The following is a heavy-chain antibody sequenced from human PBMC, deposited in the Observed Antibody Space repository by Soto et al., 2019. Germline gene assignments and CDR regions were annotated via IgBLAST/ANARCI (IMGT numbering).Heavy chain of an antibody. CDR1: GFTFSSYA. D-gene: IGHD4-17*01. V-gene: IGHV3-23*01. CDR3: AKDWTLATVTTIGHY. CDR2: ISGSGGST. J-gene: IGHJ4*02. Sequence: GGSLRLSCAASGFTFSSYAMSWVCQAPGKGLEWVSAISGSGGSTYYADSVKGRFTISRDNSKNTLYLQMNSLRAEDTAVYYCAKDWTLATVTTIGHYWGQGTLVTVSS.